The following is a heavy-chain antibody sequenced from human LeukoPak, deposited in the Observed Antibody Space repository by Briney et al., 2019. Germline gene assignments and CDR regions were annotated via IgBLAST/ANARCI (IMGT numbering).Heavy chain of an antibody. CDR1: GGTFSNYA. V-gene: IGHV1-69*04. D-gene: IGHD3-22*01. CDR2: IIPILDIT. CDR3: ARDLFSMILDY. Sequence: SVKVSCKASGGTFSNYAINWGRQAPGQGLEWMGRIIPILDITDYAQKFHGRVTITADKSTTTAYMELSSLTSEDTAVDYCARDLFSMILDYWGQGTLVTVSS. J-gene: IGHJ4*02.